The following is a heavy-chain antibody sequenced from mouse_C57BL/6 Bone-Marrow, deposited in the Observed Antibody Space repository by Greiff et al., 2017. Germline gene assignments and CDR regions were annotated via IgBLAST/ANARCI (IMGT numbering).Heavy chain of an antibody. V-gene: IGHV1-64*01. CDR3: ARSRVITSVGEEQDWYFDV. J-gene: IGHJ1*03. CDR1: GYTFTSYW. D-gene: IGHD1-1*01. CDR2: IHPNSGST. Sequence: QVQLQQPGAELVKPGASVKLSCKASGYTFTSYWMHWVKQRTGQGLEWIGMIHPNSGSTNYNEKFKSKATLTVDKSSSTAYMQLSSLTSEDSAFYYCARSRVITSVGEEQDWYFDVWGTGTTVTVSS.